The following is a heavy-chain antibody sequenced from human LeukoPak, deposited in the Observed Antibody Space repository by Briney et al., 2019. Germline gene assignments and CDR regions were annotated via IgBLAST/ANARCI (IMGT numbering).Heavy chain of an antibody. CDR3: ATAPSFNVWFDP. J-gene: IGHJ5*02. CDR2: FDPEDGVT. V-gene: IGHV1-24*01. Sequence: ASVKGSCKVSGYTLTELSMHWVRQAPGKGLEWMGGFDPEDGVTIYAQKFQGRVTMTEDTSTDTAYMELSSLRSEDTAVYYCATAPSFNVWFDPWGQGTLVTVSS. CDR1: GYTLTELS.